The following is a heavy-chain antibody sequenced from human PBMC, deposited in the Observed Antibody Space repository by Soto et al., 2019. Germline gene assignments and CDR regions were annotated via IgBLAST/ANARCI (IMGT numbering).Heavy chain of an antibody. CDR2: IYWDDDK. D-gene: IGHD3-16*01. CDR3: AHKGGGDRILDY. V-gene: IGHV2-5*02. J-gene: IGHJ4*02. CDR1: GFSLSTRGVG. Sequence: QITLKESGPTLVKPTQTLTLTCTFSGFSLSTRGVGVGWIRQPPGKALEWLAIIYWDDDKRYSPSLKSRLTITKDTSKNQVVLTMTNMDPVDPAPYYCAHKGGGDRILDYWGQGTLVTVSS.